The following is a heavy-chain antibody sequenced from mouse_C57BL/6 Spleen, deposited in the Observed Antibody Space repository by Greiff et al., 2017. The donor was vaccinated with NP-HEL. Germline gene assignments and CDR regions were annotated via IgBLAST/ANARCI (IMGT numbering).Heavy chain of an antibody. CDR2: INPNNGGT. CDR1: GYTFTDYY. Sequence: EVQLQESGPELVKPGASVKISCKASGYTFTDYYMDWVKQSHGKSLEWIGEINPNNGGTIYNQKFKGKATLTVDKSSSTAYMELRSLTSEDTAGYYCARRVPGAWFAFWGQGTLVTVSA. V-gene: IGHV1-18*01. J-gene: IGHJ3*01. CDR3: ARRVPGAWFAF.